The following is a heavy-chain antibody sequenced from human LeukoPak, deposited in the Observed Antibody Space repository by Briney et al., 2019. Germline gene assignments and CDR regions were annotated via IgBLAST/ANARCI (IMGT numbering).Heavy chain of an antibody. D-gene: IGHD6-19*01. CDR1: GFTFSSYA. V-gene: IGHV3-23*01. Sequence: GGSLRLSCAASGFTFSSYAMNWVRQAPGKGLEWVSAISGSGGRTYYADSVKGRFTISRDNSKNTLYLQMNSLRAEDTAVYYCAKDRVAVAGDNWFDPWGQGTLVTVSS. CDR2: ISGSGGRT. J-gene: IGHJ5*02. CDR3: AKDRVAVAGDNWFDP.